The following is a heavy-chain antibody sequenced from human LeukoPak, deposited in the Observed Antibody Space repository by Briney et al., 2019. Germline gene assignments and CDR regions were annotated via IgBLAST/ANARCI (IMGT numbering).Heavy chain of an antibody. J-gene: IGHJ1*01. V-gene: IGHV4-34*01. CDR1: GGSFSGSY. Sequence: SETLSLTCAVYGGSFSGSYSSCIRQPPGKGLEWIGEINHSGSTNYNPSLKSRVTISVDTSKNQFSLKLSSVTAADTAVYYCAREIRRPGRYFQHWGQGTLVTVSS. CDR3: AREIRRPGRYFQH. CDR2: INHSGST. D-gene: IGHD1-14*01.